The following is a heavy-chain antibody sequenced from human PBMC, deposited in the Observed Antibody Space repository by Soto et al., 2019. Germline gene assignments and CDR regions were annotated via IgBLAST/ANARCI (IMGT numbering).Heavy chain of an antibody. CDR3: AREGRIAAGGPFDS. J-gene: IGHJ5*01. CDR1: GGSISSTNW. V-gene: IGHV4-4*02. CDR2: IYHSGST. Sequence: QVQLQESGPGLVKPSGTLSLTCDVSGGSISSTNWWTWVRQPPGKGLEWIGEIYHSGSTNYNPSLKSRVAISIDKSKNQFSLSLSSATADDTAIYYCAREGRIAAGGPFDSWGQGTLVTVSS. D-gene: IGHD6-13*01.